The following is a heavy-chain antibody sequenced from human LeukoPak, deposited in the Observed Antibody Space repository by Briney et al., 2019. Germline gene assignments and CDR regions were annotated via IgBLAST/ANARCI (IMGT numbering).Heavy chain of an antibody. Sequence: GESLKISCQGSGYSYISHWIAWVRQLPGKGLEWMGIVYPGDSNARYSPSFQGQVTISADKSTSTSCLQWGSLKASDTAIYFCARHVGFCSSTSCYPFYDSWGQGTLVTVSS. J-gene: IGHJ4*02. CDR1: GYSYISHW. CDR3: ARHVGFCSSTSCYPFYDS. CDR2: VYPGDSNA. V-gene: IGHV5-51*01. D-gene: IGHD2-2*01.